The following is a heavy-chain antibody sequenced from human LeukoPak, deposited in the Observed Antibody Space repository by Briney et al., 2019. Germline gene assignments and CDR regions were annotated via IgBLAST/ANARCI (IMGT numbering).Heavy chain of an antibody. D-gene: IGHD4-23*01. J-gene: IGHJ3*02. V-gene: IGHV1-69*02. Sequence: SVKVSCXASGGTFSSYTISWVRLAPGQGLEWMGRIIPILGIANYAQKFQGRVTITADESTSTAYMELSSLRSEDTAVYYCARVRPYGGNRLDAFDIWGQGTMVTVSS. CDR1: GGTFSSYT. CDR3: ARVRPYGGNRLDAFDI. CDR2: IIPILGIA.